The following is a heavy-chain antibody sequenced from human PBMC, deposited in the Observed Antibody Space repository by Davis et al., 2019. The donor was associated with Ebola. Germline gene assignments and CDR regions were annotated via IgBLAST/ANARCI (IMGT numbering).Heavy chain of an antibody. CDR2: IYWDDDK. Sequence: SGPTMVKPTQTLMLTCTFSGFSLSTSGVGVGWIRQPPGKALEWLALIYWDDDKRYSPSLKSRLTITKDTSKNQVVLTMTNMDPVDTATYYCAHGPYDYDAFDIWGQGTMVTVSS. CDR3: AHGPYDYDAFDI. D-gene: IGHD3-16*01. V-gene: IGHV2-5*02. CDR1: GFSLSTSGVG. J-gene: IGHJ3*02.